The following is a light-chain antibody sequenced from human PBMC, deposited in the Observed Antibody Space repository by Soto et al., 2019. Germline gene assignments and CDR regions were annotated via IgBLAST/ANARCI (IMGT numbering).Light chain of an antibody. Sequence: QSVLTQPASVSGSPGQSITISCTGTSSDVGDYNYVPWYQQLPGKAPKVMIYEVSNRPSGVSNRFSGSKSGITASLTISGLQAEDEADYYCSSYTSSSTYVFGTGTKV. J-gene: IGLJ1*01. V-gene: IGLV2-14*01. CDR3: SSYTSSSTYV. CDR1: SSDVGDYNY. CDR2: EVS.